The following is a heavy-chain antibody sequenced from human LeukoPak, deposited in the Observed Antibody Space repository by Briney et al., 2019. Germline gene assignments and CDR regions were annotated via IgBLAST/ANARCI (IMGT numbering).Heavy chain of an antibody. CDR2: ISGSGGST. J-gene: IGHJ4*02. V-gene: IGHV3-23*01. CDR1: GFTFSSYA. CDR3: AKAFPSPNGGSSSAPFVY. D-gene: IGHD2-8*01. Sequence: GGSLRLSCAASGFTFSSYAMSWVRQAPGKGLEWVSAISGSGGSTYYADSVKGRFTISRDNSKNTLYLQMNSLRAEDTAVYYCAKAFPSPNGGSSSAPFVYWGGGTLVTVSS.